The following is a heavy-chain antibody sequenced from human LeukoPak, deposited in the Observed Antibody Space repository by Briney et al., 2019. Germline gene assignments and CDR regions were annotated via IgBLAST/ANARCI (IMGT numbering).Heavy chain of an antibody. CDR3: ARDTYSSGWY. CDR2: ISSSSSTI. CDR1: GFTFSSYS. D-gene: IGHD6-19*01. J-gene: IGHJ4*02. V-gene: IGHV3-48*04. Sequence: PGGSLRLSCAASGFTFSSYSMNWVRQAPGKGLEWVSYISSSSSTIYYADSVKGRFTISRDNAKNSLYLQMNSLKAEDTAVYYCARDTYSSGWYWGQGTLVTVSS.